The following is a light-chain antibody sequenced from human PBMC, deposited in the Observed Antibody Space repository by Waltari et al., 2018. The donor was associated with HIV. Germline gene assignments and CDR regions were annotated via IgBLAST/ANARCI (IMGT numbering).Light chain of an antibody. CDR2: GEN. J-gene: IGLJ3*02. CDR1: SLRSYY. Sequence: SSELTQDPAVSVALGQTVRITCQGDSLRSYYASWYQQKPGPAPVLVIDGENNRPSRFPDRFSGSSSGNAASLTITWSQAEDEADDYCNSRDSSGNHLVFGGGTKLTVL. V-gene: IGLV3-19*01. CDR3: NSRDSSGNHLV.